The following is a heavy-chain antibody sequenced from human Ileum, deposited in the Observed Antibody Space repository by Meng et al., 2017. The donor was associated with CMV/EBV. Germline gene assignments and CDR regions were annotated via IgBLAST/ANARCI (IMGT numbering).Heavy chain of an antibody. D-gene: IGHD3-9*01. CDR1: GFTFSSYA. CDR3: VSEPYDTLTGLPGWYFDT. V-gene: IGHV3-30-3*01. J-gene: IGHJ4*02. Sequence: GGSLRLSCAASGFTFSSYAMHWVRQAPGKGLEWVAVISYDGSNKYYADSVKGRFTISRDNAKNSLYLQMNSLRPEDTAVYYCVSEPYDTLTGLPGWYFDTWGQGALVTVSS. CDR2: ISYDGSNK.